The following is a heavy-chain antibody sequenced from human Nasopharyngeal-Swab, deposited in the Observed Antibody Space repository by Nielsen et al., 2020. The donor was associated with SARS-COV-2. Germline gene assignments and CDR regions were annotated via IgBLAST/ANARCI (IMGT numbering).Heavy chain of an antibody. CDR3: ARHEGGSSWYADWFDS. CDR1: GGSISSSSYY. V-gene: IGHV4-39*01. D-gene: IGHD6-13*01. Sequence: SETLSLTCTVSGGSISSSSYYWGWIRQPPGKGLECIGSFSYSGSTYYNPSLKSRVTISVDTSKNQFSLKLSSVTAADTAVYYCARHEGGSSWYADWFDSWGQGTLVTVSS. J-gene: IGHJ5*01. CDR2: FSYSGST.